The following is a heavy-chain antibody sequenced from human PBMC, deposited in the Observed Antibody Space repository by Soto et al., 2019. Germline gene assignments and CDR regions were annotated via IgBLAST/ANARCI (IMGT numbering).Heavy chain of an antibody. J-gene: IGHJ6*02. D-gene: IGHD2-15*01. CDR1: GGTFSSYA. CDR2: VIPIFGTA. CDR3: ARADIVVVVAASYYYYGMYV. Sequence: QVQLVQSGAEVKKPGSSVKVSCKASGGTFSSYAISWVRQAPGQGLEWMGGVIPIFGTANYAQTFHGRVKITADESTSTAYMERSSLRSEDTAVYYCARADIVVVVAASYYYYGMYVWGQGTTVTVSS. V-gene: IGHV1-69*01.